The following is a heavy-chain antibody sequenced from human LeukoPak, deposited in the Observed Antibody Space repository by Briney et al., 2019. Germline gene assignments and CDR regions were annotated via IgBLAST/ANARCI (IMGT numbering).Heavy chain of an antibody. D-gene: IGHD3-3*01. CDR3: TRDTYYDFWSGYLDY. J-gene: IGHJ4*02. CDR1: GFTFGDYS. Sequence: GGSLRLSCTASGFTFGDYSMSWVRQAPGKGLEWVGVIRSKAYGGTTEYAASVKGRFTISRDDSKIIAYLQMNSLKTEDTAVYYCTRDTYYDFWSGYLDYWGQGTLVTVSS. V-gene: IGHV3-49*04. CDR2: IRSKAYGGTT.